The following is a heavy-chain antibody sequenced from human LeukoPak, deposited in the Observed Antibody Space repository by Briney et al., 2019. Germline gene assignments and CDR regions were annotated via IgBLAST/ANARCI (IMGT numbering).Heavy chain of an antibody. CDR1: GFTFSSYA. V-gene: IGHV3-23*01. CDR2: ISGSGGST. Sequence: GSLRLSCAASGFTFSSYAMSWVRQAPGKGLEWVSAISGSGGSTYYADSVKGRFTISRDNSKNTLYLQMNSLRAEDTAVYYCAKDRVSVEGSSSGWPNYFDYWGLGTLVTVSS. J-gene: IGHJ4*02. CDR3: AKDRVSVEGSSSGWPNYFDY. D-gene: IGHD6-19*01.